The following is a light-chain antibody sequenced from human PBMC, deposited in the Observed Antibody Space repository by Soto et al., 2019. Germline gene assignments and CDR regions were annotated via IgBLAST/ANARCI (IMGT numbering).Light chain of an antibody. J-gene: IGKJ1*01. Sequence: EIVLTPSPGTLSLAPVARATLSCRASQSVRSNFLAWYQQKPGQAPRLLIYGASNRATGIPDRFSGSGSGTDFTLTITRLEPEEFAMDDCQRYDSFRTGGQGTKVEIK. CDR3: QRYDSFRT. V-gene: IGKV3-20*01. CDR2: GAS. CDR1: QSVRSNF.